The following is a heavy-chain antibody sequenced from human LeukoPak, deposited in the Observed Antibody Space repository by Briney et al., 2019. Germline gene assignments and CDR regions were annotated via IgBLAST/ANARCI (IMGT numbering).Heavy chain of an antibody. CDR1: GFTFSSYA. J-gene: IGHJ6*03. Sequence: GGSLRLSCAASGFTFSSYAMYWVRLAPGKGLEYVSVISANGDTTYYANPVKGRFTISRDNSKSTVHLQVGSLRAEDMAVYYCARKYFSGSSCYGVIDVWGKGTTVTVSS. V-gene: IGHV3-64*01. CDR3: ARKYFSGSSCYGVIDV. D-gene: IGHD2-2*01. CDR2: ISANGDTT.